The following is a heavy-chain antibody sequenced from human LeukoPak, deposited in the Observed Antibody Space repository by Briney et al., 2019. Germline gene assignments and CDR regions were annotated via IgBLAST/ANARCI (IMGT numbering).Heavy chain of an antibody. D-gene: IGHD1-1*01. CDR3: ARRAYSAAYWKHFDY. Sequence: PSETLSLTYTVSGGSISSSSDYWGWIRQAPGKGLEWIGSIYYHENTYYNSSLKSRVTISVDTSKNKFSLKLNSVTAADTAVYFCARRAYSAAYWKHFDYWGQGTLVTVSS. J-gene: IGHJ4*02. CDR2: IYYHENT. CDR1: GGSISSSSDY. V-gene: IGHV4-39*01.